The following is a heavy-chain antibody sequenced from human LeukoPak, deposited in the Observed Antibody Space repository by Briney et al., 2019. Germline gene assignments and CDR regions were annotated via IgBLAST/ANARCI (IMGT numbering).Heavy chain of an antibody. D-gene: IGHD1-26*01. CDR2: IHPGDSDT. CDR3: ARRSGSYFDY. Sequence: KPGEALKISCKGSGYSFTNFWIGWVRQMPGKGLEWMGIIHPGDSDTRYSPSFQGQVTISADKSISTAYLQWNSLKASDTAMYYCARRSGSYFDYWGQGTLVTVSS. V-gene: IGHV5-51*01. CDR1: GYSFTNFW. J-gene: IGHJ4*02.